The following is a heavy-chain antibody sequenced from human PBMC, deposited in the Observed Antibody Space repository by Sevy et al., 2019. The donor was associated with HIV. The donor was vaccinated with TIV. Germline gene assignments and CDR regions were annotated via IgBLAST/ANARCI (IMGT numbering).Heavy chain of an antibody. CDR1: GFTFSSYA. V-gene: IGHV3-23*01. Sequence: GGSLRLSCAASGFTFSSYAMSWVRQAPGKGLEWVSAISGSGGSTYYADSVKGRFTISRDNSKNTLYLQMNSLRAEDTAVYYCAKSSGVAARGYYYGMDVWGQGTTATVSS. D-gene: IGHD6-6*01. CDR3: AKSSGVAARGYYYGMDV. J-gene: IGHJ6*02. CDR2: ISGSGGST.